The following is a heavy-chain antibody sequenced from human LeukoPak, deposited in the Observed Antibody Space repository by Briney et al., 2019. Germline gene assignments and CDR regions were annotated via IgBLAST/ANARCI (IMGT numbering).Heavy chain of an antibody. Sequence: GGSLRLSCATSGFSFSDNYMSWIRQARGKGLQGLSYIRGEGYDINYADSVKGRFTVARANAKNALYLQMNSLGVEDTAIYYCATKAREAPEWGQGTLVTVSS. J-gene: IGHJ4*02. CDR3: ATKAREAPE. CDR2: IRGEGYDI. CDR1: GFSFSDNY. V-gene: IGHV3-11*01. D-gene: IGHD1/OR15-1a*01.